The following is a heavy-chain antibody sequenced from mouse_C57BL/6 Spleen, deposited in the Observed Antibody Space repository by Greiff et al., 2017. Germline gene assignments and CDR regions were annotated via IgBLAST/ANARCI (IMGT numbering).Heavy chain of an antibody. CDR1: GYAFSSSW. D-gene: IGHD2-1*01. CDR2: IYPGDGDT. CDR3: ARGSYYGNYGYFDV. J-gene: IGHJ1*03. V-gene: IGHV1-82*01. Sequence: VQLQQSGPELVKPGASVKISCKASGYAFSSSWMNWVKQRPGKGLEWIGRIYPGDGDTNYNGKFKGKATLTADKSSSTAYMQLSSLTSEDSAVYFRARGSYYGNYGYFDVWGTGTTVTVSS.